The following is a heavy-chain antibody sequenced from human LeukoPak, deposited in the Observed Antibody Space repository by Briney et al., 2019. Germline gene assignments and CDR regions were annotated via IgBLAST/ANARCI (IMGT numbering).Heavy chain of an antibody. D-gene: IGHD3-22*01. CDR2: IIPIFGTA. Sequence: SVKVSCKASGGTFSSYAISWVRQAPGQGLEWMGGIIPIFGTANYAQKFQGRVTITTDESTSTAYMELSSLRSEDTAVYYCARDYYDSSGVDYWGQGTLVTVSS. V-gene: IGHV1-69*05. CDR3: ARDYYDSSGVDY. CDR1: GGTFSSYA. J-gene: IGHJ4*02.